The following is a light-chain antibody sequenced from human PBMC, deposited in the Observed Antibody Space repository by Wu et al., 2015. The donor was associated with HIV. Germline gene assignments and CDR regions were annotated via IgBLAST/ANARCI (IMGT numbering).Light chain of an antibody. CDR2: GAS. CDR1: QSVSGS. CDR3: QQYNDWPET. Sequence: EIVMTQSPATLSLSPRERATLSCRASQSVSGSLAWYQQKPGQAPRLLIYGASTRAAGIPARFSGSGSGTEFTLTINSLQSVDFAVYYCQQYNDWPETFGQGTKVEVK. J-gene: IGKJ1*01. V-gene: IGKV3-15*01.